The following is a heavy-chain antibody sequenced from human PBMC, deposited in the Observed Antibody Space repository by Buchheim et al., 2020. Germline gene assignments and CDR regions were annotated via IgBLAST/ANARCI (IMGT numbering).Heavy chain of an antibody. CDR1: GYTFISHW. Sequence: QVQLVQSEAEVAKPGASVKVSCKASGYTFISHWMHWVRQAPGQGLEWMAVINPNGGTTIYAQKFQGRVTMTRDTSTSTVDMELSSLRSEDTAVYYCARDSSIAAEGTWWLDPWGQGTL. CDR2: INPNGGTT. CDR3: ARDSSIAAEGTWWLDP. V-gene: IGHV1-46*01. J-gene: IGHJ5*02. D-gene: IGHD6-13*01.